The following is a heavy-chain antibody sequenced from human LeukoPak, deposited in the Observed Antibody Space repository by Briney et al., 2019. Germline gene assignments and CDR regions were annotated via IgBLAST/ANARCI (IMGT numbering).Heavy chain of an antibody. J-gene: IGHJ4*02. CDR1: GFTFDDYA. D-gene: IGHD3-3*01. Sequence: PGGSLRLSCAASGFTFDDYAMHWVRQAPGKGLEWVSGISWNSGSIGYADSVKGRFTISRDNAKNSLYLQMNSLRAEDTALYYCAKDAAEWTEGNFDCWGQGTLVTVSS. CDR3: AKDAAEWTEGNFDC. CDR2: ISWNSGSI. V-gene: IGHV3-9*01.